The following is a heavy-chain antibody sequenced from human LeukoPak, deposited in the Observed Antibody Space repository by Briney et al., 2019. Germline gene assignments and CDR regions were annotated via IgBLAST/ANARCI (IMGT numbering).Heavy chain of an antibody. Sequence: PGGSLRLSCAASGFTFSSYAMHWVRQAPGKGLEWVAVISYDGSNKYYADSVKGRFTISRDNSKNTLYLQMNCLRAEDTAVYYCARDKDEALDYWGQGTLVTVSS. CDR2: ISYDGSNK. J-gene: IGHJ4*02. CDR3: ARDKDEALDY. V-gene: IGHV3-30-3*01. CDR1: GFTFSSYA.